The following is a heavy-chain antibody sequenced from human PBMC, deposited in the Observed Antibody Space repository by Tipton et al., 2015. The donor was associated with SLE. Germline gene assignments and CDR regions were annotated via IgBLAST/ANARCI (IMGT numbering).Heavy chain of an antibody. CDR1: GYTFASYW. Sequence: QLVQSGAEVKKPGESLKISCKGSGYTFASYWIGWVRQMPGKGLEWMGVIYPGDSDTKYSPSFQGQVTISADKSISTTYLQWSSLEASDSAIYYCARCKGGGYFPKWFDPWGQGTLVTVSS. D-gene: IGHD3-10*01. V-gene: IGHV5-51*03. CDR2: IYPGDSDT. CDR3: ARCKGGGYFPKWFDP. J-gene: IGHJ5*02.